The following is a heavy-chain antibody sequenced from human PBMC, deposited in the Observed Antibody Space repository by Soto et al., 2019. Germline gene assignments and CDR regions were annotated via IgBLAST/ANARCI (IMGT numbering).Heavy chain of an antibody. CDR1: GYSFTSYW. J-gene: IGHJ4*02. D-gene: IGHD5-18*01. CDR3: ARRRGYSYGSRYFDY. Sequence: PGESLKISCKGSGYSFTSYWIGWVRQMPGKGLEWMGIIYPGDSDTRYSPSFQGQVTISADKSISTAYLQWSSLKASDTAMYYCARRRGYSYGSRYFDYWGQGTLVTVSS. CDR2: IYPGDSDT. V-gene: IGHV5-51*01.